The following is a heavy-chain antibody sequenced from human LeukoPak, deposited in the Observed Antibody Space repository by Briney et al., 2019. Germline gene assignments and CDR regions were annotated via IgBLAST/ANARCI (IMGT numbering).Heavy chain of an antibody. CDR1: GFSLSTSGVG. J-gene: IGHJ5*02. V-gene: IGHV2-5*02. CDR3: AHTPGSSSSRVWFDP. CDR2: IYWDDDK. Sequence: SGPTPVKPPHPLTLTCTLSGFSLSTSGVGVGWIRQPPGKALEWLALIYWDDDKRYSPSLKSRLTITKDTSKNQVVLTMTNMDPVDTATYYCAHTPGSSSSRVWFDPWGQGTLVTVSS. D-gene: IGHD6-6*01.